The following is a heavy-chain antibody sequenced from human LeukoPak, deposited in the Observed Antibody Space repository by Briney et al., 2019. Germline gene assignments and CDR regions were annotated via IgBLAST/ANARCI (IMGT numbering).Heavy chain of an antibody. CDR3: ARDYGYELLWFGEFSPYFDY. CDR1: GDFITSGTYY. D-gene: IGHD3-10*01. CDR2: IYTSGTI. J-gene: IGHJ4*02. V-gene: IGHV4-61*02. Sequence: PSETLSLTCNVSGDFITSGTYYWNWIRQPAGKGLEWIGRIYTSGTITYNPSLKSRVTMSVDTSKNQFSLKLSSVTAADTAVYYCARDYGYELLWFGEFSPYFDYWGQGTLVTVSS.